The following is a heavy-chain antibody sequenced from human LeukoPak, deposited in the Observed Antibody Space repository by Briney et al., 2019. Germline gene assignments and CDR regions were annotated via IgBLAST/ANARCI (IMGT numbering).Heavy chain of an antibody. J-gene: IGHJ4*02. CDR1: GFTFSSYW. V-gene: IGHV3-74*01. CDR2: ISKDASTT. D-gene: IGHD1-26*01. Sequence: PGGSLRLSCAASGFTFSSYWMHWVRQAPGKGVVWVSTISKDASTTYYAASVKGRFTISRDNAQNTLYLQMNSLRAEHTAVYYCARDEVGFGATHDYWGQGTLVTVSS. CDR3: ARDEVGFGATHDY.